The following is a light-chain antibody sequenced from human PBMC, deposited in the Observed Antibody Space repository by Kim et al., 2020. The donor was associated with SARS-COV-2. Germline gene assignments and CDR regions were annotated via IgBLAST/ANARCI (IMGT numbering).Light chain of an antibody. CDR3: QQCKGAPWT. CDR1: QGISNY. J-gene: IGKJ1*01. V-gene: IGKV1-27*01. CDR2: AAS. Sequence: VGDRGTITCRASQGISNYLAWYQQKPGKVPKHLIYAASALRSGVPSRFSGSGSGTDFTLTITSLQPEDVAVYYCQQCKGAPWTFGHGTKVDIK.